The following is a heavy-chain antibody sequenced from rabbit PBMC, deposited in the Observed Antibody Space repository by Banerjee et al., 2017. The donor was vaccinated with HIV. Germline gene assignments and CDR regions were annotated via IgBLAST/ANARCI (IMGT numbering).Heavy chain of an antibody. D-gene: IGHD1-1*01. J-gene: IGHJ4*01. Sequence: QSLEESGGDLVKPGASLTLTCTASGFDFSNNAMCWVRQAPGKGLEWIACIYTGSSGSTYYASWAKGRFTISKTSSTTVTLQMTSLTAADTATYFCARNAYNIIINYWKLWGPGTLVTVS. CDR3: ARNAYNIIINYWKL. V-gene: IGHV1S40*01. CDR1: GFDFSNNA. CDR2: IYTGSSGST.